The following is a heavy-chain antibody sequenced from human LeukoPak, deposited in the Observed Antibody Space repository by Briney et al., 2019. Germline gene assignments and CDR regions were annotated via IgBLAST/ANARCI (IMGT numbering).Heavy chain of an antibody. CDR2: INTNNGNT. CDR3: ARDSKGSAWSLDY. Sequence: AASVKVSCKASGYXFNWYGISWVRQAPGQGPEWMGWINTNNGNTNYAQKLQGRVIMTTDTSTSTAYMELRSLTSDDTAVYYCARDSKGSAWSLDYWGQGTLVTVSS. V-gene: IGHV1-18*01. J-gene: IGHJ4*02. D-gene: IGHD6-19*01. CDR1: GYXFNWYG.